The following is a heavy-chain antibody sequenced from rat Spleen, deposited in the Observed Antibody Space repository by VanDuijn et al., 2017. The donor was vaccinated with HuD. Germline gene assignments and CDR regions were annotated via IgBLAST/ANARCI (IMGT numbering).Heavy chain of an antibody. CDR2: ISYDGGST. CDR3: ARQVNYGGYPDY. J-gene: IGHJ2*01. D-gene: IGHD1-11*01. Sequence: EVQLVESGGGLVQPGRSLKLSCAASGFTFSDYYMAWVRQAPTKGLEWVASISYDGGSTYYRDHVKGRFTISRDNAKSSLYLQMASLRSEDTAAYYCARQVNYGGYPDYGGQGVMVTVSS. CDR1: GFTFSDYY. V-gene: IGHV5-20*01.